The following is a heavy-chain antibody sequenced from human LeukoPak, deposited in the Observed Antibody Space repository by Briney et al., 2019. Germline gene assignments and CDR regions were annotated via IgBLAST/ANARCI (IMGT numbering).Heavy chain of an antibody. CDR1: GGSISSYY. J-gene: IGHJ3*02. D-gene: IGHD3-22*01. CDR3: ARVEYYDTRAFDI. V-gene: IGHV4-59*01. Sequence: PSETLSLTCTVSGGSISSYYWSWIRQPPGKGLEWIGYIYYSGSTNYNPSLKSRVTISVDTSKNQFSLKLSSVTAADTAVYYCARVEYYDTRAFDIWGQGTMVTVSS. CDR2: IYYSGST.